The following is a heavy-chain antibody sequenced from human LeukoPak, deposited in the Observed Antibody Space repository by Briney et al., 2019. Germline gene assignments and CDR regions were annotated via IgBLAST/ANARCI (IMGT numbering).Heavy chain of an antibody. V-gene: IGHV3-11*01. CDR2: ISTSGTTI. J-gene: IGHJ4*02. D-gene: IGHD3-10*01. CDR1: GFTFTVYY. Sequence: GGSLRLSCAASGFTFTVYYMSWIRQAPGKGLEWISSISTSGTTIYYADSVKGRFTISRDNARNSLYLQMNSLRAEDTAVYYCARVAVNYYGSGTYDDYWGQGTLVTVSS. CDR3: ARVAVNYYGSGTYDDY.